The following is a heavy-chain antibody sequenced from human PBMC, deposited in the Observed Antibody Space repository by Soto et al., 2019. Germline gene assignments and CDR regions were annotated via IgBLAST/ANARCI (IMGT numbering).Heavy chain of an antibody. J-gene: IGHJ4*02. CDR1: GFTFSSYA. CDR3: ASPSGGSSGYFDY. CDR2: ISYDGSNK. V-gene: IGHV3-30-3*01. D-gene: IGHD3-22*01. Sequence: PGGSLRLSCAASGFTFSSYAMHWVRQAPGKGLEWVAVISYDGSNKYYADSVKGRFTISRDNSKNTLYLQMNSLRAEDTAVYYCASPSGGSSGYFDYWGQGTLVTVSS.